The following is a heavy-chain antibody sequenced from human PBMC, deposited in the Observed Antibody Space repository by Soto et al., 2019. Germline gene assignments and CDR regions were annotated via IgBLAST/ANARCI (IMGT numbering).Heavy chain of an antibody. J-gene: IGHJ4*02. V-gene: IGHV4-39*01. CDR3: ATYGGDTGRFDY. D-gene: IGHD4-17*01. CDR1: GGSISSYNYL. Sequence: QLQLQESGPGLVRPSETLSLTCTVSGGSISSYNYLWTWNRQSPGKGPEWIGSGTTYYNPSLRSRVTISVDKSRNQFSLEMSSVTAADTAVYYCATYGGDTGRFDYWGQGILVTVSS. CDR2: SGTT.